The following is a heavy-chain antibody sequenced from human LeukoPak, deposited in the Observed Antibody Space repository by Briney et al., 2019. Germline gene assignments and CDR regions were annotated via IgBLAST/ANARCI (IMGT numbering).Heavy chain of an antibody. CDR2: ISGGSTTL. Sequence: SGGSLRLSCAASGFSFSSFTMNWVRQTPGKGLELVAYISGGSTTLHYADSVKGRFTISRDNAKNSLYLQMYSLRAEDTAVYYCARDRSGSYLVDYWGQGTLVTVSS. CDR3: ARDRSGSYLVDY. D-gene: IGHD1-26*01. V-gene: IGHV3-48*04. CDR1: GFSFSSFT. J-gene: IGHJ4*02.